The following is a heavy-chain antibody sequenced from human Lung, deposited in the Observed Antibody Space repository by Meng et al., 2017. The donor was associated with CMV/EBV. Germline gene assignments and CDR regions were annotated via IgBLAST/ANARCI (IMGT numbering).Heavy chain of an antibody. CDR3: ARPRYDTSHYPVYYYYGMDV. CDR1: GFTLVRYH. D-gene: IGHD3-22*01. Sequence: GESXKISCVASGFTLVRYHMHWVRQAPGKGLEWVAFIWYDGGNKFYADSVKGRFTISRDNSKNTLYLQMNNVGAEDAAIYFCARPRYDTSHYPVYYYYGMDVXGLGXTVTVSS. CDR2: IWYDGGNK. V-gene: IGHV3-33*01. J-gene: IGHJ6*02.